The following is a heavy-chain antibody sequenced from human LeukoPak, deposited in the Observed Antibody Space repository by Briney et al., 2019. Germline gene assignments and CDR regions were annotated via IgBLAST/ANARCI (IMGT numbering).Heavy chain of an antibody. CDR2: ISGSGINT. D-gene: IGHD5-18*01. Sequence: GGSLRLSCAASGFTFSNYAMNWVRQAPGKGLEWDSSISGSGINTYYADSVKGRFTISRDNSKNTLYLQMNSLRAEDTAVYYCAKDEAMIKIYYFDYWGQGTLVTVSS. CDR3: AKDEAMIKIYYFDY. V-gene: IGHV3-23*01. CDR1: GFTFSNYA. J-gene: IGHJ4*02.